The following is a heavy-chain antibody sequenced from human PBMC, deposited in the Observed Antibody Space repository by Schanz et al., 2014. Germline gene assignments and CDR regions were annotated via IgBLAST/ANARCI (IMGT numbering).Heavy chain of an antibody. CDR2: IHHSGSI. J-gene: IGHJ5*02. CDR1: GGPFSGYF. D-gene: IGHD3-10*01. CDR3: GRHPHYYGSGSGFDP. V-gene: IGHV4-34*01. Sequence: QVQLQQWGAGLLKPSETLSLTCAVYGGPFSGYFWSWIRQSPGKGLQWIGEIHHSGSIIYNPSLRSGVTISMDTSKNQFFLKVTSVTAADTAVYYCGRHPHYYGSGSGFDPWGQGTLVTVSS.